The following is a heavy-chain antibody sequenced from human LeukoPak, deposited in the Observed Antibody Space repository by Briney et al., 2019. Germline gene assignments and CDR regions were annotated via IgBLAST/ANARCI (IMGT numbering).Heavy chain of an antibody. V-gene: IGHV3-9*01. CDR1: GFTFDDYA. CDR3: AKGKKIAVAGLFDY. D-gene: IGHD6-19*01. Sequence: GGSLRLSCAASGFTFDDYAMHWVRQAPGKGLEWVSGISWNSGSIGYADSVKGRFTISRGNAKNSLYLQMNSLRAEDTALYYCAKGKKIAVAGLFDYWGQGNLVTVYS. CDR2: ISWNSGSI. J-gene: IGHJ4*02.